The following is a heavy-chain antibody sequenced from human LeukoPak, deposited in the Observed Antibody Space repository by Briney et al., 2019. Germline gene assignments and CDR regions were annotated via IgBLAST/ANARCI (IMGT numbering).Heavy chain of an antibody. CDR2: IKRKFDGGTT. J-gene: IGHJ4*02. V-gene: IGHV3-15*01. Sequence: PGGSLRLSCVGSGVTFNNAWMSWVRQAPGKGLEWVGRIKRKFDGGTTDYAAPVKGRFTISREDSKNTLYLQMNSLKTEDTAVYYCTTDDGSGSFYNRGLDYWGQGTLVTVSS. D-gene: IGHD3-10*01. CDR1: GVTFNNAW. CDR3: TTDDGSGSFYNRGLDY.